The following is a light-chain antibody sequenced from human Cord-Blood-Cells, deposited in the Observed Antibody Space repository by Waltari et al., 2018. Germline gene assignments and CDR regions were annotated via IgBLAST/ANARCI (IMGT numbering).Light chain of an antibody. CDR2: DVS. CDR3: FTYPDSYTFV. Sequence: QSALTQPRSMSRSPGQSVTIACTGTSRDVGGDNYVSWYQQHTGKAPKLMVYDVSKPPSGVPDRFSDSKSGNTASLTSSGLQADDEAVYFCFTYPDSYTFVFDGGTKLTVL. V-gene: IGLV2-11*01. CDR1: SRDVGGDNY. J-gene: IGLJ3*02.